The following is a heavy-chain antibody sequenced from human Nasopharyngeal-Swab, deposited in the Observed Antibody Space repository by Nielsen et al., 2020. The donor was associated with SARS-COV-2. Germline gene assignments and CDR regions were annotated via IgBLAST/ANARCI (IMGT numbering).Heavy chain of an antibody. Sequence: ESLKISCTVSGGSISSYYWSWIRQPPGKGLEWIGYIYYSGSTYYNPSLKSRVTISVDTSKNQFSLKLSSVTAADTAVYYCARGGRFGKFDYWGQGTLVTVSS. J-gene: IGHJ4*02. CDR3: ARGGRFGKFDY. CDR2: IYYSGST. D-gene: IGHD3-10*01. CDR1: GGSISSYY. V-gene: IGHV4-59*12.